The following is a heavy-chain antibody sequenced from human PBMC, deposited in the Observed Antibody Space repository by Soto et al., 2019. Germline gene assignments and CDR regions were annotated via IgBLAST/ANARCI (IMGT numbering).Heavy chain of an antibody. D-gene: IGHD2-2*03. J-gene: IGHJ5*02. CDR3: ARVVDIVGSPRFDP. Sequence: ASVTVSCKASGYTFTSYGISWVRQAPGQGLEWMGWISAYNGNTNYAQKLQGRVTMTTDTSTSTAYMELRSLRSDDTAVYYCARVVDIVGSPRFDPWGQGTLVTVSS. V-gene: IGHV1-18*01. CDR2: ISAYNGNT. CDR1: GYTFTSYG.